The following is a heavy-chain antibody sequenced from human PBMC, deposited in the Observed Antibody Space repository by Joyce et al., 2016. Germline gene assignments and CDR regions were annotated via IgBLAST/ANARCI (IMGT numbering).Heavy chain of an antibody. CDR3: ARDGPKTTWDPGYYFDF. J-gene: IGHJ4*02. CDR1: GLTFSGHS. Sequence: QVKLVESGGGVVQLGRSLRLSCAASGLTFSGHSIHWVRQAQGKGLDWVAIISYDGKNTYYGDSMKGRFTISRDNSKNTVYLQVDSLRTEDTAVYYCARDGPKTTWDPGYYFDFWGQGTLVTVSS. D-gene: IGHD1-14*01. V-gene: IGHV3-30*04. CDR2: ISYDGKNT.